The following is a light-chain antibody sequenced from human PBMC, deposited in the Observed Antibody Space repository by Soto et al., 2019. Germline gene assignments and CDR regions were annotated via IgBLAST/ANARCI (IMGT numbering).Light chain of an antibody. V-gene: IGKV1-39*02. J-gene: IGKJ2*01. CDR3: QQNYDVPYT. Sequence: DVQLTQSPSLLSASVGDRVTITCRASPSIGSYLNWYQHKPGKAPRLLIFAATTLESGVPSRFSGSGFNKDFTLTVSRLQPEDFATYYCQQNYDVPYTFGQGTRVEIK. CDR1: PSIGSY. CDR2: AAT.